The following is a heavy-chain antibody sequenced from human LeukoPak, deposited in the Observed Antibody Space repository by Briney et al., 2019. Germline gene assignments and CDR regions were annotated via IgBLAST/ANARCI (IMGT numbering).Heavy chain of an antibody. J-gene: IGHJ4*02. CDR2: ISAYNGNT. V-gene: IGHV1-18*01. CDR3: ARAGQYSSSSLVYFDY. Sequence: GASVKVSCKASGYTFTSYGISWVRQAPGQGLEWMGWISAYNGNTNYAQKLQGGVTMTTDTSTSTAYMELRSLRSDDTAVYYCARAGQYSSSSLVYFDYWGQGTLVTVSS. CDR1: GYTFTSYG. D-gene: IGHD6-6*01.